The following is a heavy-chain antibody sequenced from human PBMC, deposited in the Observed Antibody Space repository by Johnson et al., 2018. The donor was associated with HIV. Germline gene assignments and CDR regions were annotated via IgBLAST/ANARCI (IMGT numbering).Heavy chain of an antibody. V-gene: IGHV3-11*04. CDR3: ARGLWIYSSGYPMLDAFDI. CDR2: ISSSGSTI. Sequence: QVQLVESGGGLVKPGGSLRLTCAASGFTFSDYYMSWIRQAPGKGLEWVSYISSSGSTIYYADSVKGRFTISRDNSKNTVYLQMNSLRAGDTAVYYCARGLWIYSSGYPMLDAFDIWGQGTMVTVSS. CDR1: GFTFSDYY. D-gene: IGHD3-22*01. J-gene: IGHJ3*02.